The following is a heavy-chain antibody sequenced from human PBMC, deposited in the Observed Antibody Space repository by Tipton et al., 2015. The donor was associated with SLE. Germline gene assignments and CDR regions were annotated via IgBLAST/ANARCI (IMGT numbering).Heavy chain of an antibody. J-gene: IGHJ5*02. D-gene: IGHD6-19*01. CDR2: IHPNSGAT. Sequence: QVQLVQSGAEVKKPGASVKVSCEASGYTFTGYYMHWVRRAPGQGLEWVGWIHPNSGATYYAQKFQGRVSLTRDTSISTAYMELSRLRSDDTAVYYCARVEQWLVRSWGQGTPVTVSS. CDR3: ARVEQWLVRS. CDR1: GYTFTGYY. V-gene: IGHV1-2*02.